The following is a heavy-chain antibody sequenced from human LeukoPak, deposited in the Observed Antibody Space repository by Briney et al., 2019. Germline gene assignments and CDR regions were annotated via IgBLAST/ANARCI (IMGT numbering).Heavy chain of an antibody. CDR2: IYYSGST. CDR1: GGSISSYY. V-gene: IGHV4-59*01. CDR3: ARDNPNYYGSGSYAFDI. J-gene: IGHJ3*02. D-gene: IGHD3-10*01. Sequence: SETLSLTCTVSGGSISSYYWSWIRQPPGKGLEWIGYIYYSGSTNYNPSLKSRVTISVDTSKNQFSLKLSSVTAADTAVYYCARDNPNYYGSGSYAFDIWGQGTMVTVSS.